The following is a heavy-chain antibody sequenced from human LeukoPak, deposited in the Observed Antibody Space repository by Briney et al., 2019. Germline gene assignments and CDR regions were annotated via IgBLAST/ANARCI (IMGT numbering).Heavy chain of an antibody. CDR1: GGTFSSYA. V-gene: IGHV1-69*04. Sequence: SVKVSCKASGGTFSSYAISWVRQAPGQGLEWMGRIIPILGIANYAQKFQGGVTITADKSTSTAYMELSSLRSEDTAVYYCARGLTLDFWSGYLPDYWGQGTLVTVSS. CDR2: IIPILGIA. D-gene: IGHD3-3*01. CDR3: ARGLTLDFWSGYLPDY. J-gene: IGHJ4*02.